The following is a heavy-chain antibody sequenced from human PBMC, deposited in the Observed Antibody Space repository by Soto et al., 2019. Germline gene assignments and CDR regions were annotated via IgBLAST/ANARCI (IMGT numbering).Heavy chain of an antibody. CDR3: ERDGGVTGRTTNWDY. J-gene: IGHJ4*02. V-gene: IGHV1-69*12. Sequence: QVQLVQSGTEVTKPGSSVQVSCKLSGGTFGHNGISWVRQVPGQGLEWLGGIIPVYGTVNYALKFLGKVSITEDQSTRTAYMELGGLRPKDTALYFCERDGGVTGRTTNWDYWGQGTLIHVSS. CDR1: GGTFGHNG. D-gene: IGHD2-8*02. CDR2: IIPVYGTV.